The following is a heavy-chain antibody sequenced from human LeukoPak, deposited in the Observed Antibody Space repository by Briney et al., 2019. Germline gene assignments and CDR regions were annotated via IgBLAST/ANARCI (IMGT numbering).Heavy chain of an antibody. CDR3: ARDAFSTVTTGMDV. D-gene: IGHD4-17*01. V-gene: IGHV3-21*01. Sequence: TGGSLRLSCAASGFTFSSYAMSWVRQAPGKGLEWVSSISSSSSYIYYADSVKGRFTISRDNAKNSLYLQMNSLRAEDTAVYYCARDAFSTVTTGMDVWGQGTTVTVSS. J-gene: IGHJ6*02. CDR2: ISSSSSYI. CDR1: GFTFSSYA.